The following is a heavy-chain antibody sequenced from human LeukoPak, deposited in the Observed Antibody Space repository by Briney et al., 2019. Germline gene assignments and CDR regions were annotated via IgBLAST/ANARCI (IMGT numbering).Heavy chain of an antibody. CDR1: GFTFSSYG. J-gene: IGHJ4*02. D-gene: IGHD6-13*01. Sequence: PGGSLRLSCAASGFTFSSYGMHWVRQAPGKGLEWVAVIWYDGSNKYYADSVKGRFTISRDNSKNTLYLQMNSLRAEDTAVYYCARGGQLVLPRSYYFDYWGQGTLVTVSS. CDR3: ARGGQLVLPRSYYFDY. CDR2: IWYDGSNK. V-gene: IGHV3-33*08.